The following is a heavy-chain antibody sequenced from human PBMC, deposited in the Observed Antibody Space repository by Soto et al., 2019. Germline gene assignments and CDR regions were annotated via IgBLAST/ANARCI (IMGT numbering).Heavy chain of an antibody. CDR1: GDSASSNIAA. D-gene: IGHD3-22*01. V-gene: IGHV6-1*01. J-gene: IGHJ6*02. CDR3: ARIPYYDSSAHRDYYYYYYGMDV. Sequence: PSQTLSLTCAISGDSASSNIAAWNWIRQSPSRGLEWLGRTYYRSKWYNDYAVSVKSRITINPGTSKNQFSLQLNSVTPEDTAVYYCARIPYYDSSAHRDYYYYYYGMDVWGQGTTVTVSS. CDR2: TYYRSKWYN.